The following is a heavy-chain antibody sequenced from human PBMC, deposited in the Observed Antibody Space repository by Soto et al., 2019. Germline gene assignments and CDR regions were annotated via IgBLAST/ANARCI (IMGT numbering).Heavy chain of an antibody. CDR3: ARRAMVKNAFDI. CDR2: IYYSGST. Sequence: PSETLSLTCTVSGGSISSSSYYWGWIRQPPGRGLEWIGSIYYSGSTYYNPSLKSRVTISVDTSKNQFSLKLSSVTAADTAVYYCARRAMVKNAFDIWGQGTMVTVSS. CDR1: GGSISSSSYY. J-gene: IGHJ3*02. V-gene: IGHV4-39*01. D-gene: IGHD5-18*01.